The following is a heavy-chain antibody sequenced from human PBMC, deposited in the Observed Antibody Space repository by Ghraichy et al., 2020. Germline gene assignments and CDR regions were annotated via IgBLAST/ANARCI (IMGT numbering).Heavy chain of an antibody. CDR1: GYTLTELS. V-gene: IGHV1-24*01. D-gene: IGHD6-13*01. J-gene: IGHJ6*02. CDR3: ATPLGGYSSLFLYYYYYGMDV. Sequence: ASVKVSCKVSGYTLTELSMHWVRHAPGKGLEWMGGFDPEDGETIYAQKFQGRVTMTEDTSTDTAYMELSSLRSEDTAVYYCATPLGGYSSLFLYYYYYGMDVWGQGTTVTVSS. CDR2: FDPEDGET.